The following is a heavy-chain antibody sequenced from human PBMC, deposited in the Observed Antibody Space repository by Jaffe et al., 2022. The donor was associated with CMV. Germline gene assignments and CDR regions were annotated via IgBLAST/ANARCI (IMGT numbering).Heavy chain of an antibody. J-gene: IGHJ6*02. Sequence: QVQLVQSGAEVKKPGASVKVSCKASGYTFTSYYMHWVRQAPGQGLEWMGIINPSGGSTSYAQKFQGRVTMTRDTSTSTVYMELSSLRSEDTAVYYCARGIDYYDSSGISYYYYGMDVWGQGTTVTVSS. CDR1: GYTFTSYY. D-gene: IGHD3-22*01. CDR3: ARGIDYYDSSGISYYYYGMDV. V-gene: IGHV1-46*01. CDR2: INPSGGST.